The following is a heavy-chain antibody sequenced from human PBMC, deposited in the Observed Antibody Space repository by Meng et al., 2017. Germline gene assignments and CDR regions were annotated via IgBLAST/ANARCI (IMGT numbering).Heavy chain of an antibody. CDR2: INPNSGGT. Sequence: ASVKVSCKASGYTFTGYYMHWVRQAPGQGLEWMGWINPNSGGTNYAQKFQGRVTMTRDTSISTAYMELSRLRSDDTAVYYCARDLGGSGSYYPRRFDYWGQGTRVT. V-gene: IGHV1-2*02. CDR1: GYTFTGYY. D-gene: IGHD3-10*01. CDR3: ARDLGGSGSYYPRRFDY. J-gene: IGHJ4*02.